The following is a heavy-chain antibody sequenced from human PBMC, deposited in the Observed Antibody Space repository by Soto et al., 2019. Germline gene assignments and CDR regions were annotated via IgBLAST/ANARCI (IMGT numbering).Heavy chain of an antibody. D-gene: IGHD3-22*01. CDR1: GYTFSSYG. V-gene: IGHV1-18*01. J-gene: IGHJ6*02. Sequence: QVQLVQSGAEVKKPGASVKVSCKASGYTFSSYGINWVRQAPGQGLEWLGWVSPYAGYTNYAQMLQGRVSMTTDPSTKTAYMGVWSIRSDETAVYYCARGGYYVSSGFRNYFYYGMNVWGQGTTVTVSS. CDR3: ARGGYYVSSGFRNYFYYGMNV. CDR2: VSPYAGYT.